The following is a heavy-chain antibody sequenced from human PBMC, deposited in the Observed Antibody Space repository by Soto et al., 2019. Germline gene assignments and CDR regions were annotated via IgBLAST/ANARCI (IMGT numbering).Heavy chain of an antibody. D-gene: IGHD2-2*01. CDR3: ARHISTFRYYYYAMDV. Sequence: AGESLKISCKGSGYTFTDYWIGWVRQLPGKGLEWMGIIYPGDSDTRYSPSFQGHVTITVDKSTSTAYLQWNTLKASDTAMYYCARHISTFRYYYYAMDVWGQGTTVTVSS. CDR2: IYPGDSDT. CDR1: GYTFTDYW. J-gene: IGHJ6*02. V-gene: IGHV5-51*01.